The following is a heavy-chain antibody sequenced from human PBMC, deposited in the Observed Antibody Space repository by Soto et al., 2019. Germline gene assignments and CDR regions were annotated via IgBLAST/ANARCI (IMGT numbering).Heavy chain of an antibody. J-gene: IGHJ6*03. V-gene: IGHV4-31*03. CDR1: GGSISSGGYY. CDR3: ARGPAATHNYYYYTDV. CDR2: IYYSGST. D-gene: IGHD6-25*01. Sequence: QVQLQESGPGLVKPSQTLSLTCTVSGGSISSGGYYWSWIRQHPGKGLEWIGYIYYSGSTYYNPSLKSRVTISVDTSKNQFSLKLSSVTAADTAVYYCARGPAATHNYYYYTDVWGKGTTVTVSS.